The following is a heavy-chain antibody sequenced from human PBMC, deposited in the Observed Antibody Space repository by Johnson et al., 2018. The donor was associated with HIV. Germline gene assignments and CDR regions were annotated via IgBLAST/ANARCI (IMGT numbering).Heavy chain of an antibody. CDR2: ISGSGGST. V-gene: IGHV3-23*04. D-gene: IGHD3-22*01. Sequence: VQLVESGGGVVQPGGSLRLSCATSGFTFSSYWMSWVRQAPGKGLEWVSAISGSGGSTYYADSVKGRFTISRDSAKNSLYLQMNSLRAEDTALYYCARGVSSGYYSNAFDVWGQGTMATVSS. CDR3: ARGVSSGYYSNAFDV. J-gene: IGHJ3*01. CDR1: GFTFSSYW.